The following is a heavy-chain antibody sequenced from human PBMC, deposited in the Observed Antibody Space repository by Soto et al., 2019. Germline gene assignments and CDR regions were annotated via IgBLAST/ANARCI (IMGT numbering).Heavy chain of an antibody. V-gene: IGHV3-48*02. CDR3: ARDPWAYDSVWGSYRYTYFDY. CDR2: ISSSSSTI. CDR1: GFTFSSYS. D-gene: IGHD3-16*02. Sequence: GGSLRLSCAASGFTFSSYSMNWVRQAPGKGLEWVSYISSSSSTIYYADSVKGRFTISRDNAKNSLYLQMNSLRDEDTAVYYCARDPWAYDSVWGSYRYTYFDYWGQGTLVTVSS. J-gene: IGHJ4*02.